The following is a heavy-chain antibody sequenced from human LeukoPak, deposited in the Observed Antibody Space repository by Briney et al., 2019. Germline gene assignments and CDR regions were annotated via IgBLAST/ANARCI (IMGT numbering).Heavy chain of an antibody. Sequence: PSETLSLTCAVSGYSISSGYYWGWIRQPPGEGLEWIGSIYHSGSTYYNPSLKSRVTISVDTSKNQFSLKLSSVTAADTAVYYCARWAAPTYYDFWSGYSGFDPWGQGTPVTVSS. D-gene: IGHD3-3*01. J-gene: IGHJ5*02. CDR2: IYHSGST. CDR1: GYSISSGYY. V-gene: IGHV4-38-2*01. CDR3: ARWAAPTYYDFWSGYSGFDP.